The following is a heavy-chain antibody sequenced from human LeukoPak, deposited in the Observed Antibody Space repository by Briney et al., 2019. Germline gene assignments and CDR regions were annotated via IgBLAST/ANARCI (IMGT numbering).Heavy chain of an antibody. V-gene: IGHV3-43*01. J-gene: IGHJ4*02. CDR1: GFTFDDYT. CDR3: AKGNILTGPTDS. D-gene: IGHD3-9*01. CDR2: INWDGDIT. Sequence: GGSLRLSCAASGFTFDDYTMHWVRQPPGKGLEWVSLINWDGDITEYADSVKGRFTISRDNSKNSLFLQMNSLRTEDTALYYCAKGNILTGPTDSWGQGTLVTVSS.